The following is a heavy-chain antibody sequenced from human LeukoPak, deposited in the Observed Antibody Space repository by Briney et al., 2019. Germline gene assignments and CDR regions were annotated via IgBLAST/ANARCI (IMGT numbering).Heavy chain of an antibody. CDR2: IDPSDSYT. Sequence: GESLKISCKGSGYSFTSYYISWVRLMPGKGLEWIGRIDPSDSYTNYSPSFQGHVTISADKSIYTAYLQWSSLKASDTAMYYCARHIGYSGYDSYWGQGTLVTVSS. D-gene: IGHD5-12*01. V-gene: IGHV5-10-1*01. CDR1: GYSFTSYY. CDR3: ARHIGYSGYDSY. J-gene: IGHJ4*02.